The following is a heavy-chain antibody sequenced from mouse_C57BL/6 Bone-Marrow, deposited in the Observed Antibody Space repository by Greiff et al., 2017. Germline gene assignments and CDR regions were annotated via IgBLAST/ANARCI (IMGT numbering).Heavy chain of an antibody. V-gene: IGHV1-81*01. CDR3: ARGVRYAMDD. CDR1: GYTFTSYG. J-gene: IGHJ4*01. D-gene: IGHD2-1*01. CDR2: IYPRSGNT. Sequence: VQLQESGAELARPGASVKLSCKASGYTFTSYGISWVKQRTGQGLEWIGEIYPRSGNTYYNEKFKGKATLTADKSSSTAYMELRSLTSEDSAVYFCARGVRYAMDDWGQGTSGTVSS.